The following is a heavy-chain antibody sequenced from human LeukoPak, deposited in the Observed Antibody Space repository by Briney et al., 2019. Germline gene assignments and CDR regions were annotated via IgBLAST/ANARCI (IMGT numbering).Heavy chain of an antibody. CDR2: IAYDGSDK. CDR3: ARGSGKYQPLPPFDY. V-gene: IGHV3-30*09. CDR1: GSTFSNYS. D-gene: IGHD2-2*01. J-gene: IGHJ4*02. Sequence: GRSLTLSRAPSGSTFSNYSIRSVHQAPGKRRECGSAIAYDGSDKYYADSVKGRFAISRDKSKNTLYLQMNSLRAEDTAVYYCARGSGKYQPLPPFDYWGQGTLVTVSP.